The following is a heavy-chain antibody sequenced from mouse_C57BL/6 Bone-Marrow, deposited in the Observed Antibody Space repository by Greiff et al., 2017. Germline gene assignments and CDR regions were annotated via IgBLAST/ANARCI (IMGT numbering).Heavy chain of an antibody. CDR2: IDPENGDT. Sequence: DVKLVESGAELVRPGASVKLSCTASGFTIKDDYMHWVKQRPEHGLEWIGWIDPENGDTEYASKFQGKATITADTSSNTAYLQLSSLTSEDTAVYYCTFYVMDYWGQGTSVTVSS. J-gene: IGHJ4*01. V-gene: IGHV14-4*01. CDR3: TFYVMDY. CDR1: GFTIKDDY.